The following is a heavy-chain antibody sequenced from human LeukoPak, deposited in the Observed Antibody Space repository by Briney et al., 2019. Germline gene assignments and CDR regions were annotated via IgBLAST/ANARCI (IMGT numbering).Heavy chain of an antibody. V-gene: IGHV4-59*08. D-gene: IGHD6-13*01. CDR1: GGSISSYY. CDR3: ARHPPRTTTGSWGFDN. CDR2: IHYTGST. Sequence: SETLSLTCTVSGGSISSYYWSWIRQPPGKGLEWIGYIHYTGSTNYNPSLKSRVTISVDTSKSQLSLNLSSATAVDTAVYYCARHPPRTTTGSWGFDNWGPGTLVTVSS. J-gene: IGHJ4*02.